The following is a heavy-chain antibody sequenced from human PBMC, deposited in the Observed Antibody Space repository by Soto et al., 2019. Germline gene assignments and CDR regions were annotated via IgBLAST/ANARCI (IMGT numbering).Heavy chain of an antibody. V-gene: IGHV1-69*12. D-gene: IGHD6-6*01. CDR3: ASHGRQLVDYYYCMDV. CDR2: IIPIFGTA. Sequence: QVQLVQSGAEVKKPGSSVKVSCKASGGTFSSYAISWVRQAPGQGLEWMGGIIPIFGTANYAQKFQGRVTITADESTSTAYMELSSLRSEDSAVYYCASHGRQLVDYYYCMDVWGQGTTVTVSS. CDR1: GGTFSSYA. J-gene: IGHJ6*02.